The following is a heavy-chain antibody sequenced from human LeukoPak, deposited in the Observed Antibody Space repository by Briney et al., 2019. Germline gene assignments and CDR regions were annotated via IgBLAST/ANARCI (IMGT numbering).Heavy chain of an antibody. CDR2: IYYSGTT. CDR3: ARGISAYYYYRDV. CDR1: GGSISSYY. V-gene: IGHV4-59*12. Sequence: SETLSLTCTVSGGSISSYYWSWIRQPPGKGLEWIGYIYYSGTTNYNPSLKSRVTISVDKSEKQFSLHLRSVTAEDTAMYYCARGISAYYYYRDVWGKGTTVTVS. J-gene: IGHJ6*03.